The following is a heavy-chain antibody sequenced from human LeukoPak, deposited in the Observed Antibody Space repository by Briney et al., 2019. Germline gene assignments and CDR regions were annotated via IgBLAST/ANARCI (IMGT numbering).Heavy chain of an antibody. V-gene: IGHV3-15*07. CDR3: TTGGSVIVARARAFDI. CDR1: DFTFSATW. Sequence: GGSLRLSCAASDFTFSATWMNWVRQAPGKGLEWVGRIKSEIDGGATDYAAPVQGRFTISRDDSQATLYLQMNSLKTEDTAVYYCTTGGSVIVARARAFDIWGQGTMVTVSS. J-gene: IGHJ3*02. D-gene: IGHD5-12*01. CDR2: IKSEIDGGAT.